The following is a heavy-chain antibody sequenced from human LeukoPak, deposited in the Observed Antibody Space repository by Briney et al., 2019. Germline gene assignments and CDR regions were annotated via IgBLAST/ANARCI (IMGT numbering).Heavy chain of an antibody. V-gene: IGHV1-69*05. CDR1: GGTFSSYA. D-gene: IGHD3-3*01. CDR2: IIPIFGTA. CDR3: ARALFSITIFGVVILNWFDP. Sequence: ASVKVSCKASGGTFSSYAISWVRRAPGQGLEWMGGIIPIFGTANYAQKFQGRVTITTDESTSSAYMELSSLRSEDTAVYYCARALFSITIFGVVILNWFDPWGQGTLVTVSS. J-gene: IGHJ5*02.